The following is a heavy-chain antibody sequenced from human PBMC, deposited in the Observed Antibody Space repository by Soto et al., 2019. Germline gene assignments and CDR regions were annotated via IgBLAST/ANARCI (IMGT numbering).Heavy chain of an antibody. J-gene: IGHJ6*02. CDR1: GYTFTGYY. CDR3: ARDQVANYYYYGMDV. Sequence: ASVKVSCKASGYTFTGYYMHWVRQAPGQGLEWMGWINPNSGGTNYAQKFQGRVTMTRDTSISTAYMELSRLRSDDTAVYYCARDQVANYYYYGMDVWGQGTTVTVSS. V-gene: IGHV1-2*02. D-gene: IGHD5-12*01. CDR2: INPNSGGT.